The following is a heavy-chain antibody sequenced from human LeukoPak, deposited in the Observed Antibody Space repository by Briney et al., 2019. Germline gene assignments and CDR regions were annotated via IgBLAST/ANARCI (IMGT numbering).Heavy chain of an antibody. CDR3: ARVVVPAAIEGWFDP. D-gene: IGHD2-2*01. V-gene: IGHV1-69*04. Sequence: ASVKVSCKASGGTFSSYAISWVRQAPGQGLEWMGRIIPILGIANYAQKFQGRVTITADKSTSTAYMELSSLRSEDTAVYYCARVVVPAAIEGWFDPWGQGTLVTVSS. CDR1: GGTFSSYA. J-gene: IGHJ5*02. CDR2: IIPILGIA.